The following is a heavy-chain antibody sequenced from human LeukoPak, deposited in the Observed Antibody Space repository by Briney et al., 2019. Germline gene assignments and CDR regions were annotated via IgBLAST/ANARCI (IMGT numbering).Heavy chain of an antibody. CDR1: GFTFSSYG. Sequence: PGGSLRLSCAASGFTFSSYGMHWVRQAPGKGLEWVAVIWYDGSNKYYADSVKGRFTISRDNSKNTLYLQMNSLRAEDTAVYYCAREGYDSSGYYGYWGQGTLVTVSS. D-gene: IGHD3-22*01. CDR3: AREGYDSSGYYGY. V-gene: IGHV3-33*01. CDR2: IWYDGSNK. J-gene: IGHJ4*02.